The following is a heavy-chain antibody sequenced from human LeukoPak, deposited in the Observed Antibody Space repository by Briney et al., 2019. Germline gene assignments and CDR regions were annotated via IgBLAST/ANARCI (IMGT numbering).Heavy chain of an antibody. Sequence: SETLSLTCAVYGGSFSGYYWSWVRQPPGKGLEWIGEINHSGSTNYNPSLKSRVTISVDTFKNQFSLKLSSVTAADTAVYYCASSGNDWFDPWGQGTLVTVSS. CDR2: INHSGST. J-gene: IGHJ5*02. CDR3: ASSGNDWFDP. D-gene: IGHD3-10*01. CDR1: GGSFSGYY. V-gene: IGHV4-34*01.